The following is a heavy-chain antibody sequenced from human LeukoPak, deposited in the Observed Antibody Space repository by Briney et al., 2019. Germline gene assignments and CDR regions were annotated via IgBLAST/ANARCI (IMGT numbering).Heavy chain of an antibody. V-gene: IGHV3-7*04. Sequence: GGALRHSCAASGFTFSNNWMTWGRQAPGKGVEWVANIKQDGSERDYVDSVTGRFTISRDDAKNSLYLQMNSLGAEDTAVYYCARGVTMASWGQGTLVTVSS. CDR2: IKQDGSER. J-gene: IGHJ4*02. CDR3: ARGVTMAS. CDR1: GFTFSNNW. D-gene: IGHD3-10*01.